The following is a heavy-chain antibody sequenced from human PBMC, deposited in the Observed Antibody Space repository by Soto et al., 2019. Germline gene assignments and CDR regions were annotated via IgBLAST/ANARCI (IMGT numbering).Heavy chain of an antibody. CDR1: GPSFIGYY. Sequence: SETLSLTCAVDGPSFIGYYWSWIRKSPGKGLEWIGEINHSGSTNYNPSLKSRVTISVDTSKNQFSLKLSSVTAADTAVYYCARVIAPGGTDYYYYMDVWGKGTTVT. V-gene: IGHV4-34*01. CDR2: INHSGST. CDR3: ARVIAPGGTDYYYYMDV. J-gene: IGHJ6*03. D-gene: IGHD3-16*01.